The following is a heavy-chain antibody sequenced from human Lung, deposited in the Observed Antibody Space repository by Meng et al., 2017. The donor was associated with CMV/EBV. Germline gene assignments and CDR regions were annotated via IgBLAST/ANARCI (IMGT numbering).Heavy chain of an antibody. CDR3: APSGLVVPAVRYWYFDL. CDR1: GFSLSTSGVG. CDR2: IYWNDDK. V-gene: IGHV2-5*01. J-gene: IGHJ2*01. Sequence: GXXLVXPTPTLTLTCTFSGFSLSTSGVGVGWIRQPPGKALEWLALIYWNDDKRYSPSLKSRLTITKDTSKNQVVLTMTNMDPVDTATYYCAPSGLVVPAVRYWYFDLXGRGXLVTVSS. D-gene: IGHD2-2*01.